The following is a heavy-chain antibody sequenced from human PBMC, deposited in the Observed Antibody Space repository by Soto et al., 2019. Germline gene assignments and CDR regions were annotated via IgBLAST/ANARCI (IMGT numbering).Heavy chain of an antibody. CDR2: ISAYNGNT. V-gene: IGHV1-18*01. CDR3: ARVRPVLLYFAWLSLSVQNAFDI. D-gene: IGHD3-9*01. CDR1: GYTFTSYG. J-gene: IGHJ3*02. Sequence: ASVKVSCKASGYTFTSYGISWVRQAPGKGLEWMGWISAYNGNTNYAQKLQGRGPMTTETSPSTAYLELRSLRSDDTAVEYCARVRPVLLYFAWLSLSVQNAFDIWGQGTMVTVSS.